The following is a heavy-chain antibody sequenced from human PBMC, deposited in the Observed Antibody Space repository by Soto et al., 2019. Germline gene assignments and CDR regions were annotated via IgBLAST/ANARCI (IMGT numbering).Heavy chain of an antibody. V-gene: IGHV3-23*01. Sequence: LRLSCAASGFTFTSHAMTWVRQPPGKGLEWVSAISGTGASTYYADSVKGRFTISRDNSKNTLFLQMSNLRAEDTALYYCAKNGVVVVTAVLDYWGQGALATVSS. CDR1: GFTFTSHA. D-gene: IGHD2-21*02. J-gene: IGHJ4*02. CDR2: ISGTGAST. CDR3: AKNGVVVVTAVLDY.